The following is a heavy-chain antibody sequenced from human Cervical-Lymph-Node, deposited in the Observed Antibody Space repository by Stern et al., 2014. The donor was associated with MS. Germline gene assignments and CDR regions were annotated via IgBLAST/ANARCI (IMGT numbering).Heavy chain of an antibody. CDR2: IFPGGSDI. Sequence: EVQLVESGAEVKKPGESLRISCKAYGYSFTTYWICWVRQMPGKGLEWIAIIFPGGSDIRYSPSFQGQVTISADKSSSTAYLQWNNLKASDTAIYYCARQRYFDYWGQGTLVTVSS. CDR1: GYSFTTYW. J-gene: IGHJ4*02. CDR3: ARQRYFDY. V-gene: IGHV5-51*01.